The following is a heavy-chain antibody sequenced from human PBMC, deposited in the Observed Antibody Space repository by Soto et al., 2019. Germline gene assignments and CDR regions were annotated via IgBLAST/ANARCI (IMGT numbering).Heavy chain of an antibody. D-gene: IGHD1-7*01. J-gene: IGHJ4*02. CDR1: GFTFSSYA. CDR2: ISGSGGST. V-gene: IGHV3-23*01. CDR3: AKRFEVTGTKRNYFDY. Sequence: GGSLRLSCAASGFTFSSYAMSWVRQAPGKGLEWVSAISGSGGSTYYADSVKGRFTISRDNSKNTLYLQMNSLRAEDTAVYYCAKRFEVTGTKRNYFDYWGQGTLVTVSS.